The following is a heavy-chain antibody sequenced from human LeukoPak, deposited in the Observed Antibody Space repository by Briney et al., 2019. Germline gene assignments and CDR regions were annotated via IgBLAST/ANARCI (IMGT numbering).Heavy chain of an antibody. V-gene: IGHV3-49*03. Sequence: GGSLRLSCIASGFPFGDHAMGWFRQAPEKGLEWVGFIITDAHAGTAEYAVSVRGRFIISRDDSKSIAYLQMNSLQPEDTAVYFCAKNRRGAYGYYFDHWGQGTLVTVSS. CDR2: IITDAHAGTA. CDR3: AKNRRGAYGYYFDH. J-gene: IGHJ4*02. CDR1: GFPFGDHA. D-gene: IGHD2-21*01.